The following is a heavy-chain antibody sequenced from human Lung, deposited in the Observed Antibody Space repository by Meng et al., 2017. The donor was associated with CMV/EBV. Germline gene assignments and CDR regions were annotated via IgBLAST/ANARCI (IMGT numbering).Heavy chain of an antibody. D-gene: IGHD6-13*01. Sequence: SXXVSXKASGGTFSSYAISWVRQAPGQGLEWMGGIIPIFGTANYAQKFQGRVTITTDESTSTAYMELSSLRSEDTAVYYCARGGSSSWSRRYNWFDPWGQGXLVTVS. CDR3: ARGGSSSWSRRYNWFDP. CDR1: GGTFSSYA. CDR2: IIPIFGTA. V-gene: IGHV1-69*05. J-gene: IGHJ5*02.